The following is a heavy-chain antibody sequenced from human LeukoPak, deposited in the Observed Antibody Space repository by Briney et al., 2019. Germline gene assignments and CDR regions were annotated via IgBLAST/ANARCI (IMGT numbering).Heavy chain of an antibody. V-gene: IGHV3-74*01. D-gene: IGHD2-15*01. J-gene: IGHJ4*02. Sequence: PRGSLRLSCAASGFTFCDYCMHGVRQAPGKGVVWVCRINPDGSSSSYADSVKGLFTISRDNPKNTLYLQRKSRSDEHTAVYYCYSPEADYCGQGHLVLVSA. CDR2: INPDGSSS. CDR1: GFTFCDYC. CDR3: YSPEADY.